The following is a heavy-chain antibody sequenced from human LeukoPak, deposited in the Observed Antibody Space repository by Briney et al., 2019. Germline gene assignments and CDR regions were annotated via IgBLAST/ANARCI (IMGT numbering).Heavy chain of an antibody. CDR2: IYYSGST. J-gene: IGHJ3*02. Sequence: PSETLSLTRTVSGGSISSSSYYWGWIRQPPGKGLEWIGSIYYSGSTYYNPSLKSRVTISVDTSKNQFSLKLSSVTAADTAVYYCARHSSGWYWAFDIWGQGTMVTVSS. CDR3: ARHSSGWYWAFDI. CDR1: GGSISSSSYY. D-gene: IGHD6-19*01. V-gene: IGHV4-39*01.